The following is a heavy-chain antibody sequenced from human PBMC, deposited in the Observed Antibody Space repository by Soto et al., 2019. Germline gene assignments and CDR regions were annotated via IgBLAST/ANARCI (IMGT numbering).Heavy chain of an antibody. CDR2: INPSGGST. D-gene: IGHD1-7*01. Sequence: ASVKVSCKASGYTFTSYYMHWVRQAPGQGLEWMGIINPSGGSTSYAQKFQGRVTMTRDTSTSTVYMELSSLRSEDTAVYYCASSMELRDVDYWGQGTLVTVSS. V-gene: IGHV1-46*01. CDR1: GYTFTSYY. J-gene: IGHJ4*02. CDR3: ASSMELRDVDY.